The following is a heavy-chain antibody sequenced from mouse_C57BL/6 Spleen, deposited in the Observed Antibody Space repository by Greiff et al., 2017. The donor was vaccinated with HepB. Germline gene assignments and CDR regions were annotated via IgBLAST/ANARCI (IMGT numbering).Heavy chain of an antibody. V-gene: IGHV5-9-1*02. CDR2: ISSGGDYI. Sequence: EVKVEESGEGLVKPGGSLKLSCAASGFTFSSYAMSWVRQTPEKRLEWVAYISSGGDYIYYADTVKGRFTISRDNARNTLYLQMSSLKSEDTAMYYCTRDSLTGKWYFDVWGTGTTVTVSS. CDR3: TRDSLTGKWYFDV. D-gene: IGHD4-1*01. CDR1: GFTFSSYA. J-gene: IGHJ1*03.